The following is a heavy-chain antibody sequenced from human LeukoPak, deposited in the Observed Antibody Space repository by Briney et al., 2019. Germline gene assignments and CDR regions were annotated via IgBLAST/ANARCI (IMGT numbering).Heavy chain of an antibody. D-gene: IGHD4/OR15-4a*01. J-gene: IGHJ2*01. V-gene: IGHV5-51*01. CDR3: ARCTEHDYLWYFDL. CDR2: IFTGDSNT. CDR1: AYSFTSYW. Sequence: GESLKISCKGSAYSFTSYWIGWVRQMPGKGLEWMGFIFTGDSNTRYSPSFQGQVTISADKSISTAYLQWSSLKASDTAMYYCARCTEHDYLWYFDLWGRGTLVTVSS.